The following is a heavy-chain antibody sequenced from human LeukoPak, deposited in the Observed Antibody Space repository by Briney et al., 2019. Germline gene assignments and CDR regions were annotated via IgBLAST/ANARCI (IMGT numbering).Heavy chain of an antibody. CDR3: ARPTYYYYDSSGPFDI. CDR2: IYPGDSDT. D-gene: IGHD3-22*01. CDR1: GYSFTSYW. J-gene: IGHJ3*02. V-gene: IGHV5-51*01. Sequence: PGESLKISCKGSGYSFTSYWIGWVRQMPGKGLEWMGIIYPGDSDTRYSPSFQGQVTISADKSISTAYLQWSSLKASDTAMYYCARPTYYYYDSSGPFDIWGQGTMVTVSS.